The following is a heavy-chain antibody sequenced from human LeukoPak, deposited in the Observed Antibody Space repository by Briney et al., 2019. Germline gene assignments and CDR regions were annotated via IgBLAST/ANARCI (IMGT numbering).Heavy chain of an antibody. CDR2: IYTSGST. CDR3: ARDRARYCSSTSRPSFDY. Sequence: SETLSLTCTVSGGSISSYYWSWIRQPAGKGLEWIGRIYTSGSTNYNPSLKSRVTMSVDTSKNQFSLKLSSVTAADTVVYYCARDRARYCSSTSRPSFDYWGQGTLVTVSS. CDR1: GGSISSYY. D-gene: IGHD2-2*01. J-gene: IGHJ4*02. V-gene: IGHV4-4*07.